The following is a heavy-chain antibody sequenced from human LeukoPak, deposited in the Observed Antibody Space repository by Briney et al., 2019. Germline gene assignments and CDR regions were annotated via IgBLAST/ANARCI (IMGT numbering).Heavy chain of an antibody. CDR2: IYYSGST. CDR1: GGSLSSYY. CDR3: ARLDGDYGGYFDY. V-gene: IGHV4-59*08. D-gene: IGHD4-17*01. Sequence: PSETLSLTCTVSGGSLSSYYWSWIRQPPGKGLEWIGYIYYSGSTNYNPSLKSRVTISVDTSKNQFSLKLSSVTAADTAVYYCARLDGDYGGYFDYWGQGTLVTVSS. J-gene: IGHJ4*02.